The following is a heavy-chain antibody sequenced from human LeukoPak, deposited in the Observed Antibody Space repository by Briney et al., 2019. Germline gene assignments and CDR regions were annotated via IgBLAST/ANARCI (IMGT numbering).Heavy chain of an antibody. V-gene: IGHV3-7*03. CDR1: GFSFVNHW. CDR2: IKQDGSET. J-gene: IGHJ5*02. Sequence: PGGSLRLSCAASGFSFVNHWMSWVRQAPGKGLEWLANIKQDGSETYYLDSVKGRFTIFRDNAKNSLYLQMNSLGAEDTAVYYCARWKKWGSGGKENWFDPWGQGTLVTVSS. CDR3: ARWKKWGSGGKENWFDP. D-gene: IGHD3-10*01.